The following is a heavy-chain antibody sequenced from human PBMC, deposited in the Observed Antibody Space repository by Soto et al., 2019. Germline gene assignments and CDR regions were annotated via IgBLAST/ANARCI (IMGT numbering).Heavy chain of an antibody. CDR2: IWYDGNNK. CDR3: ARGLHSLFDY. CDR1: GFTFSSYG. Sequence: GCLRLSCAASGFTFSSYGMHWVRQAPGKGLEWVAVIWYDGNNKYYADSVKGRFTISRDNSNNTLYVQMTSLRAEDTAVYYCARGLHSLFDYWGQGTLVTVSS. V-gene: IGHV3-33*08. J-gene: IGHJ4*02. D-gene: IGHD2-21*01.